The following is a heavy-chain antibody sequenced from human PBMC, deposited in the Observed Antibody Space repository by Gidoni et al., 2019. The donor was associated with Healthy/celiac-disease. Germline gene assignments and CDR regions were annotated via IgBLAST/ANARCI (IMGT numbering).Heavy chain of an antibody. D-gene: IGHD3-22*01. CDR3: ARLYDSSGYHFDY. V-gene: IGHV3-7*01. Sequence: EVQLVESGGGLVQPGGSLRLSCAASVFTFSSYWMSWVRQAPGKGLAWVANIKQDGSEKYYVDSVKGRFTISRDNAKNSLYLQMNSLRAEDTAVYYCARLYDSSGYHFDYWGQGTLVTVSS. J-gene: IGHJ4*02. CDR1: VFTFSSYW. CDR2: IKQDGSEK.